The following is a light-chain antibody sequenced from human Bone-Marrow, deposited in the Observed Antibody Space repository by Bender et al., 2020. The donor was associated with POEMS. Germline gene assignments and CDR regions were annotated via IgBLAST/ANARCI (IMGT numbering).Light chain of an antibody. Sequence: SYVLTQPPSVSVAPGKTARITCGGIDIGSISEHWYQQKPGQAPVLVVYDDGDRPSGIPERFSGSNSGNTATLTISRVEAGDEADYHCQVWYSGTDHPVFGGGTKLTVL. CDR2: DDG. CDR1: DIGSIS. CDR3: QVWYSGTDHPV. J-gene: IGLJ3*02. V-gene: IGLV3-21*03.